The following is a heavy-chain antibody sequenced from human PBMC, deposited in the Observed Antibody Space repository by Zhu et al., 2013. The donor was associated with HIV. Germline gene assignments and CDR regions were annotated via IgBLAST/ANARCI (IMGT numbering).Heavy chain of an antibody. Sequence: QVQLVQSGAGVKKPGASMKVSCKASGYSFSDHHIHWVRQAPGQGVEWMGWINPNSGGTNYAQKFQGRVTMTRDTSISTAYMELSRLRSDDTAVYYCATGDYYENSGYFGPFQHWGQGHPGHRLL. CDR2: INPNSGGT. V-gene: IGHV1-2*02. CDR3: ATGDYYENSGYFGPFQH. D-gene: IGHD3-22*01. CDR1: GYSFSDHH. J-gene: IGHJ1*01.